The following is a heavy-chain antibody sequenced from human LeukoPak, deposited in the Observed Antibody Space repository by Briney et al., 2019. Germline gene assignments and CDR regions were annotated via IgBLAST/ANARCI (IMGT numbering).Heavy chain of an antibody. J-gene: IGHJ4*02. D-gene: IGHD2-21*02. CDR2: MSPNSGNT. CDR3: ASKHCGGDCYSYFDY. CDR1: GYTFISYD. Sequence: GASVKVSCKASGYTFISYDINWVRQATGQGLEWMGWMSPNSGNTGYAQKFQGRITMTKSTSISTAYMELSDLESEDTAVYYCASKHCGGDCYSYFDYWGQGTLVTVSS. V-gene: IGHV1-8*01.